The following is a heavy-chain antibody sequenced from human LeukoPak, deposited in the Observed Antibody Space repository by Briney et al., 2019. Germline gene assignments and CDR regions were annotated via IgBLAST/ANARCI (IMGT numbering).Heavy chain of an antibody. V-gene: IGHV1-2*02. CDR3: ARVRADIVPGPPDMTDYYYGMDL. J-gene: IGHJ6*02. CDR2: INPNSGGT. Sequence: GASVKVSCKASGYTFTGYYMHWVRQAPGQGLEWMGWINPNSGGTNYAQKFQGRVTMTRDTSISTAYMELSRLRSDDTAVYYCARVRADIVPGPPDMTDYYYGMDLWGQGTTVTVSS. D-gene: IGHD2-8*01. CDR1: GYTFTGYY.